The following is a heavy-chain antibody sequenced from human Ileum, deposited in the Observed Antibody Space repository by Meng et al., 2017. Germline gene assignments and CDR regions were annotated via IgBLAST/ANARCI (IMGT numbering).Heavy chain of an antibody. V-gene: IGHV1-69*08. Sequence: SVKVSCKASGGTLTGHSFTWVRQAPGQGLEWMGKIVAVLHTTTYAQKFQDRITIYADKSTDTVHMELSSLRSEDTAVYYCARGELGNFDNWDQGKLVNGYS. CDR3: ARGELGNFDN. J-gene: IGHJ4*02. CDR2: IVAVLHTT. D-gene: IGHD7-27*01. CDR1: GGTLTGHS.